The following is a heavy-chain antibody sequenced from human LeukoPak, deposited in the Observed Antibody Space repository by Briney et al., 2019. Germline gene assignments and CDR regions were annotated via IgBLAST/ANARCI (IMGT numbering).Heavy chain of an antibody. CDR2: ISASNGNT. V-gene: IGHV1-18*01. CDR1: GYTFTSYG. J-gene: IGHJ4*02. D-gene: IGHD6-6*01. Sequence: ASVKVSCKXSGYTFTSYGINWVRQAPGQGLEGMGWISASNGNTNYSQKFQGSVTMTTDTSTSIAYMELRSLTSDDTAVNYCARVSLSGSSWSAGMDYWGQGPRVTVSS. CDR3: ARVSLSGSSWSAGMDY.